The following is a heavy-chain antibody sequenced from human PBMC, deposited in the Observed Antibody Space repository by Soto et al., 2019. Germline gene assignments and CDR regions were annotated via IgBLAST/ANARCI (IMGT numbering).Heavy chain of an antibody. Sequence: PGGSLRLSCAASGFTFNNYGMNWVRQAPGKGLEWVAIISNHGSNKYYIESVRGRFTISRDNSKNMLFLQMNSLRVEDAAVYFCTKDGRFDSDGSLYYYYGMDVWGQGTTVTVSS. D-gene: IGHD2-15*01. V-gene: IGHV3-30*18. CDR3: TKDGRFDSDGSLYYYYGMDV. J-gene: IGHJ6*02. CDR2: ISNHGSNK. CDR1: GFTFNNYG.